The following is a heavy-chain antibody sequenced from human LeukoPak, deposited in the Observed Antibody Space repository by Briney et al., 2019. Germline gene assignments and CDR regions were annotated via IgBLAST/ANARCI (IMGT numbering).Heavy chain of an antibody. J-gene: IGHJ4*02. Sequence: GTLSLTCTISGGSISTYSWNWVRQAPGKGLEWVSYISSSSSTIYYADSVKGRFTISRDNAKNSLFLQMNNLRVDDSAVYYCAREYTAMAYDYWGQGNLVTVSS. CDR3: AREYTAMAYDY. V-gene: IGHV3-48*04. CDR1: GGSISTYS. D-gene: IGHD5-18*01. CDR2: ISSSSSTI.